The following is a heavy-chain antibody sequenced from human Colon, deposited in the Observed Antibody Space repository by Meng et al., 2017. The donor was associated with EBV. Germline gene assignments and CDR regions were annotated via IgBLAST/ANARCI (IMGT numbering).Heavy chain of an antibody. D-gene: IGHD1-26*01. CDR1: GVSISSNIR. J-gene: IGHJ4*02. CDR3: ARGKQDAWELLAY. V-gene: IGHV4-4*02. CDR2: IDDSGST. Sequence: VRLQEWGPGLVKPSGTLSLTCGVSGVSISSNIRWTWVRQPPGKGLEWIGDIDDSGSTNYNPSLNNRISISLDKSKNHFSLKVNSVTAADTAVYYCARGKQDAWELLAYWGQGALVTVSS.